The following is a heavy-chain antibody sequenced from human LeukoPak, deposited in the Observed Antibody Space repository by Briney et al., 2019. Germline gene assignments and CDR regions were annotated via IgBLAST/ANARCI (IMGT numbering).Heavy chain of an antibody. CDR2: IYYSGST. Sequence: SETLSLTCTVSGGSISSYYWSWIRQPPGKGLEWIGYIYYSGSTNYNPSLKSRVTISVDTSKNQFSLKLSSVTAADTAVYYCPRASGGELPNGMDVWGQGTTVTVSS. CDR1: GGSISSYY. D-gene: IGHD1-26*01. J-gene: IGHJ6*02. CDR3: PRASGGELPNGMDV. V-gene: IGHV4-59*01.